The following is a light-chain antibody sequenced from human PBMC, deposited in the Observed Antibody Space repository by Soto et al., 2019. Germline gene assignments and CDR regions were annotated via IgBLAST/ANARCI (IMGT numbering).Light chain of an antibody. Sequence: EIVMTQSPATLSVSPGERATLSCRASQSVSSNLAWYQQKPGQAPRLLIYGARTRATGVPDRVSASGSGTDFSLTISRLEPEDFAVYYCQQYGTSPWTFGQGTKVDIK. V-gene: IGKV3D-15*01. CDR2: GAR. CDR3: QQYGTSPWT. CDR1: QSVSSN. J-gene: IGKJ1*01.